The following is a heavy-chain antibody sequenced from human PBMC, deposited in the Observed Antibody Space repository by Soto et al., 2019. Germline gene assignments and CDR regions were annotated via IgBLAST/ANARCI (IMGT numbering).Heavy chain of an antibody. D-gene: IGHD4-17*01. CDR3: ARTSQRSYYYYYMDV. V-gene: IGHV4-59*08. Sequence: SETLSLTCTVSGGSISSYYLSWIRQPPGKGLEWIGYIYYSGSTNYNPSLKSRVTISVDTSKNQFSLKLGSVTAADTAVYYCARTSQRSYYYYYMDVWGKGTTVTVSS. CDR2: IYYSGST. J-gene: IGHJ6*03. CDR1: GGSISSYY.